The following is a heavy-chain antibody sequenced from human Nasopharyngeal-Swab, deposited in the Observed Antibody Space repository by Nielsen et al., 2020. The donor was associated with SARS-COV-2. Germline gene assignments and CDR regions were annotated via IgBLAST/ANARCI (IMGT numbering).Heavy chain of an antibody. V-gene: IGHV3-48*01. CDR1: GFTFSSYS. Sequence: GESLKISCAASGFTFSSYSMNWVRQAPGKGLEWVSYISSSSSTIYYADSVKGRFTISRDNSKNTLYLQMNSLRAEDTALYYCARERLAAAGVFDYWGQGTLVTVSS. CDR2: ISSSSSTI. J-gene: IGHJ4*02. CDR3: ARERLAAAGVFDY. D-gene: IGHD6-13*01.